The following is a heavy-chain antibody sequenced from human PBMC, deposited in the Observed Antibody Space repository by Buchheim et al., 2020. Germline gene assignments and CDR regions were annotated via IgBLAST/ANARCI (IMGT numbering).Heavy chain of an antibody. CDR2: INNSGST. Sequence: QVQLQQWGAGLLKPSETLSLTCAVYGGSFSGYYWSWIRQPPGKGLEWIGEINNSGSTNYNPSLKSRVTITVDTSKNQLYLKLSSVTAADTAVYYCARGGDYYWFDPWGQGTL. J-gene: IGHJ5*02. V-gene: IGHV4-34*01. CDR3: ARGGDYYWFDP. CDR1: GGSFSGYY. D-gene: IGHD4-17*01.